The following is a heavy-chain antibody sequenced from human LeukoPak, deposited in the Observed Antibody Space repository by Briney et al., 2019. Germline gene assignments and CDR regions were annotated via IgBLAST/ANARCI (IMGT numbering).Heavy chain of an antibody. CDR1: EYTFTGYY. J-gene: IGHJ5*02. V-gene: IGHV1-8*02. CDR3: ARRAGVGRGVMRWFDP. Sequence: ASVKVSCKASEYTFTGYYMHWVRQATGQGLEWMGWMNPNSGNTGYAQKFQGRVTMTRNTSISTSYMELSSLRSEDPAVYYCARRAGVGRGVMRWFDPWGQGTLVTVSS. CDR2: MNPNSGNT. D-gene: IGHD3-10*01.